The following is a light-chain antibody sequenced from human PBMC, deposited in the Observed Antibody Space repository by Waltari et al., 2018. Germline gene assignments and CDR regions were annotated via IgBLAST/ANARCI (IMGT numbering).Light chain of an antibody. V-gene: IGKV3-15*01. CDR3: QQYHESPPIT. CDR1: QSISSQ. Sequence: EIVMTQSPATLSVSPGERATLSCRASQSISSQLAWYQQKPGQAPRLLIYGASTRATGIPARFSGSGSGTEFTRTISSLQSEELAVYFCQQYHESPPITFGPGTKVDIK. J-gene: IGKJ3*01. CDR2: GAS.